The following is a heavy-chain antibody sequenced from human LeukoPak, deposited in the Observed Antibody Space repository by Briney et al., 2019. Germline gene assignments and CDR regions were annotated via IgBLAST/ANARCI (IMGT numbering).Heavy chain of an antibody. Sequence: SETLSLTCTLTGDSIRSYYRSWIRQAPGKGLEWIGYIYDIENSDYKPSLNSRVTMSLDTSKNQFFLRLRSVTAADTAMYYCARLPLPLRFFTSGMDVWGQGTTVTVSS. CDR2: IYDIENS. CDR1: GDSIRSYY. V-gene: IGHV4-59*08. CDR3: ARLPLPLRFFTSGMDV. D-gene: IGHD3-10*01. J-gene: IGHJ6*02.